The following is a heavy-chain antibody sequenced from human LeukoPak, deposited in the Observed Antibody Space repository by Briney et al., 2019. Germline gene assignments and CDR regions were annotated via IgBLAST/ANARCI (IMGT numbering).Heavy chain of an antibody. CDR3: AKDRHSHTGLGAFDV. Sequence: GGSLRLSCAASGFTFSSYGMHWVRQAPGKGLEWVAFIRYDGSNKYYADSVKGRFTISRDNSKNSLYLQMNSLRAEDTALYYCAKDRHSHTGLGAFDVWGQGTMVTVSS. V-gene: IGHV3-30*02. CDR2: IRYDGSNK. D-gene: IGHD2-8*02. CDR1: GFTFSSYG. J-gene: IGHJ3*01.